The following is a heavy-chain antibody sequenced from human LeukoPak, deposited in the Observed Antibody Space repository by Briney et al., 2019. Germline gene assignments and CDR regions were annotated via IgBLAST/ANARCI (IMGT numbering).Heavy chain of an antibody. D-gene: IGHD4-17*01. CDR1: GGSISSYY. Sequence: PSETLFLTCTVSGGSISSYYWSWIRQPPGKGLEWIGYIYYSGSTNYNPSLKSRVTISVDTSKNQFSLKLSSVTAADTAVYYCARVGATVTSREFFDYWGQGTLVTVSS. CDR3: ARVGATVTSREFFDY. J-gene: IGHJ4*02. V-gene: IGHV4-59*01. CDR2: IYYSGST.